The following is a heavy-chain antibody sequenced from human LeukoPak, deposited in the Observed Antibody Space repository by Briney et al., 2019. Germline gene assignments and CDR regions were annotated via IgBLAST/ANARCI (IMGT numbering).Heavy chain of an antibody. CDR2: LNSDGSST. CDR3: ARASNRNSINFDY. Sequence: QPGGSLRLSCAASGFTFSSYWMPWVRQAPGKGLVWVSRLNSDGSSTSYADSVKGRFTISRDNAETTLHLQMNNLSAEDTAVYYCARASNRNSINFDYWGQGALVTVSS. J-gene: IGHJ4*02. D-gene: IGHD1-7*01. CDR1: GFTFSSYW. V-gene: IGHV3-74*01.